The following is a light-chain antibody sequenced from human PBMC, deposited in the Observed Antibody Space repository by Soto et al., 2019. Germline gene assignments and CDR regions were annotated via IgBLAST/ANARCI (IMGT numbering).Light chain of an antibody. CDR3: VSYIESTVTHWV. CDR1: YSDVGGYNR. CDR2: EVS. Sequence: QSALTQPASVSGSPGQSITISCTGTYSDVGGYNRVSWYQHHPGKAPKMLIFEVSTRPSGISDRFSGSKSGDTASLTISGLQAEDEADYYCVSYIESTVTHWVFGGGTKVTAL. J-gene: IGLJ3*02. V-gene: IGLV2-14*01.